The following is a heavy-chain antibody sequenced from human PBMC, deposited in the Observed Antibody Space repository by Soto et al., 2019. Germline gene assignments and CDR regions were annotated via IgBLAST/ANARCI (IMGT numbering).Heavy chain of an antibody. Sequence: EVQLLESGGGLVQPGGSLRLSCAASGFTFSSYAMSWVRQAPGKGLEWVSAISGSGGSTYYADSVKGRLTISRDNCKNALYLRMNGWRAEDTAVDYCAKEGFLADAYWGQGTLVTVSS. J-gene: IGHJ4*02. CDR3: AKEGFLADAY. V-gene: IGHV3-23*01. CDR2: ISGSGGST. CDR1: GFTFSSYA. D-gene: IGHD3-3*01.